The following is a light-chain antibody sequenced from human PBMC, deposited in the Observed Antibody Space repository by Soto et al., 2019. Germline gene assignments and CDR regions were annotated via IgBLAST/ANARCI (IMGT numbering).Light chain of an antibody. Sequence: QSVLTQPASVSGSPGQSITISCSGTSSDIGAYDLVSWYQQHPGRAPKLIIYEVSHRFSGLSYRFSGSKSGNTASLTISGLQDEEEGDYYRTSFDPGRIYVFGSGTKVTVL. CDR2: EVS. J-gene: IGLJ1*01. CDR3: TSFDPGRIYV. V-gene: IGLV2-14*03. CDR1: SSDIGAYDL.